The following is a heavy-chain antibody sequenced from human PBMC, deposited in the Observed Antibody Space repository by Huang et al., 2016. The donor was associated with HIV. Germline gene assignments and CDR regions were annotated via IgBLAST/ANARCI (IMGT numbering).Heavy chain of an antibody. CDR3: ARGANYDSIHYLHFALDV. CDR1: GSASLSGHF. Sequence: QVQLQQWGTGLVKPSGTLSLNCAVFGSASLSGHFWNWVRHRPGEGPEGLGAVHSSGKTSSNPSFRGRVSISVDTSKNQFYLKLTPVTAADTAIYYCARGANYDSIHYLHFALDVWGQGTVVTVSS. D-gene: IGHD3-22*01. CDR2: VHSSGKT. J-gene: IGHJ4*02. V-gene: IGHV4-34*02.